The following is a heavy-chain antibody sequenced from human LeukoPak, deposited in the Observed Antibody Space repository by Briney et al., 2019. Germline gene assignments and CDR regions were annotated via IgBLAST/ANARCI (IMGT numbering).Heavy chain of an antibody. J-gene: IGHJ4*02. V-gene: IGHV4-39*01. CDR2: VFYDGST. CDR3: ATRNWNYGHFDY. CDR1: GVSTSSSSYY. D-gene: IGHD1-7*01. Sequence: SSETLSLTCTVSGVSTSSSSYYWVCIRQPPGKGLEWIGGVFYDGSTYYSPSLKSRVTISVDTSKNQFSLKLSSVTAADTAIYYCATRNWNYGHFDYWGQGTLVTVSS.